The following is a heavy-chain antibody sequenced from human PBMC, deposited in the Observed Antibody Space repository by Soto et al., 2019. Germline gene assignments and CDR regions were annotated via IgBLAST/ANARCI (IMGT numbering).Heavy chain of an antibody. V-gene: IGHV3-23*01. J-gene: IGHJ4*02. CDR2: ITGSGGRT. CDR1: GFTFSSYA. D-gene: IGHD3-22*01. Sequence: GGSLRLSYAASGFTFSSYAMSWVRQAPGKGLEWVSTITGSGGRTYYGDSVKGRFTISRDNSKNTLYLQMNSLRAEDTAVYYCAKGYDSSGYYSYHFDYWGLGTLVTVSS. CDR3: AKGYDSSGYYSYHFDY.